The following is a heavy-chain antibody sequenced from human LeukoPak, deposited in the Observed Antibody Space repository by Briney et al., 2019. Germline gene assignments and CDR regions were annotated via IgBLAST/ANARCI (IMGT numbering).Heavy chain of an antibody. Sequence: SVKVSSKASGDTFSSYAISWVRQAPGQGLEWMGGIIPIFGTANYAQKFQGRVTITTDESTSTAYMELSSLRSEDTAVYYCARVHSSSSGWFDPWGQGTLVTVSS. CDR3: ARVHSSSSGWFDP. V-gene: IGHV1-69*05. CDR1: GDTFSSYA. CDR2: IIPIFGTA. D-gene: IGHD6-6*01. J-gene: IGHJ5*02.